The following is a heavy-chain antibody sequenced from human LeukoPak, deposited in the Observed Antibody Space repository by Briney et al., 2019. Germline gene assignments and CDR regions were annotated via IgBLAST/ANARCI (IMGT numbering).Heavy chain of an antibody. D-gene: IGHD3-3*01. J-gene: IGHJ4*02. V-gene: IGHV3-7*01. CDR3: AMTDTYYDFWSGYYFGY. Sequence: GGSLRFSCAASGFTFSSYWMSWVRQAPGKGLEWVANIKQDGSEKYYVDSVKGRFTISRDNAKNSLYLQMNSLRAEDTAVYYCAMTDTYYDFWSGYYFGYWGQGTLVTVSS. CDR2: IKQDGSEK. CDR1: GFTFSSYW.